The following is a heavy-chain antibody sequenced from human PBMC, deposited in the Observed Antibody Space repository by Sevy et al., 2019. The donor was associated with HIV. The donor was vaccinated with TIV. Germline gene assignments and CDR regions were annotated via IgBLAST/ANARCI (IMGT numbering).Heavy chain of an antibody. J-gene: IGHJ4*02. CDR2: IYHSGSA. CDR3: ARGGAGFGSGSDAPFDV. D-gene: IGHD3-10*01. V-gene: IGHV4-59*12. Sequence: SETLSLTCTVSGGSINSFHWSWIRQTPGKGLEWIGYIYHSGSAKYNPSLKSRVTISVDTSNNQFSLRVRPVTAADTAVYFCARGGAGFGSGSDAPFDVWGQGALVTVSS. CDR1: GGSINSFH.